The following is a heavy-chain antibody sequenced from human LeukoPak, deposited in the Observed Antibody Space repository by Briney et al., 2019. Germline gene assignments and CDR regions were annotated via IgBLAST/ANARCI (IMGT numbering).Heavy chain of an antibody. CDR1: GGSVSGYY. CDR2: VYYSGST. Sequence: SETLSLTCVVSGGSVSGYYWGWIRQPPGRGLEWIGYVYYSGSTNYNPSLKSRITISVDTSRNQFSLQLSSVTAADTAVYYCARIHRYCSGGACYVLDNWGQGTLVAVSS. D-gene: IGHD2-15*01. V-gene: IGHV4-59*02. CDR3: ARIHRYCSGGACYVLDN. J-gene: IGHJ4*02.